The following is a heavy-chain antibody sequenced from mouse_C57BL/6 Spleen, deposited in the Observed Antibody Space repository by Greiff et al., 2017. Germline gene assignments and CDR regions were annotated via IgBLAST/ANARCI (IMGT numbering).Heavy chain of an antibody. D-gene: IGHD2-4*01. CDR2: IYPGDGDT. V-gene: IGHV1-80*01. Sequence: QVQLQQSGAELVKPGASVKISCKASGYAFSSYWMNWVKQRPGKGLEWIGQIYPGDGDTNYNGKFKGKATLTADKSSSTSYMQLSSLTSEDSAVYFCARNDYDYYYAMDYWGQGTSVTVSS. CDR3: ARNDYDYYYAMDY. CDR1: GYAFSSYW. J-gene: IGHJ4*01.